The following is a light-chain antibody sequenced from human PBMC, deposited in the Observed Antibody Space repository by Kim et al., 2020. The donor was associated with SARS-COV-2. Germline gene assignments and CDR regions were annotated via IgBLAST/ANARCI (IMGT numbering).Light chain of an antibody. Sequence: QLVLTQSPSASASLGASVKLTCTLSSGHSSYAIAWHQQQPEKGARYLMKLNSDGSHSKGDGIPDRFSGSSSGAERYISISSLQSEDEADYYCQTWGTGIPFGGGTQLPVL. CDR3: QTWGTGIP. V-gene: IGLV4-69*01. CDR1: SGHSSYA. J-gene: IGLJ3*02. CDR2: LNSDGSH.